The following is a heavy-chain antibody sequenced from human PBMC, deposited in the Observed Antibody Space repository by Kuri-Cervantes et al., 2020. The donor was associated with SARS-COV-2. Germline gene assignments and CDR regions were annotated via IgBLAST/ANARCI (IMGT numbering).Heavy chain of an antibody. CDR3: AKDTKSYDFWSGGFDY. J-gene: IGHJ4*02. Sequence: GGSLRLSCAASGFTFDDYAMHWVRQAPGKGLEWVSGISWNSGSIGYADSVKGRFTISRDNAKNSLYLQMNSLRAEDMASYYCAKDTKSYDFWSGGFDYWGQGTLVTVSS. V-gene: IGHV3-9*03. D-gene: IGHD3-3*01. CDR2: ISWNSGSI. CDR1: GFTFDDYA.